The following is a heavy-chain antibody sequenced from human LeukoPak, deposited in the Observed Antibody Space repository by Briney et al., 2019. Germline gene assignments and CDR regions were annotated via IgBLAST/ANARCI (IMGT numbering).Heavy chain of an antibody. J-gene: IGHJ3*01. D-gene: IGHD3-22*01. Sequence: GGSLRLSCAASGFTFSSYAMSWVRQAPGKGLEWVSAISGSGGSTYYADSVKGRFTISRDNSKNTLYLQMNSLRAEDTAVYYCAKEWSPFRHYYDSSGYLWGQGTMVTVSS. CDR3: AKEWSPFRHYYDSSGYL. CDR1: GFTFSSYA. CDR2: ISGSGGST. V-gene: IGHV3-23*01.